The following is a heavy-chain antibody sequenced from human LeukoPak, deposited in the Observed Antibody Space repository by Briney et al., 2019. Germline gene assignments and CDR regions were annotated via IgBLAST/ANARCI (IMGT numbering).Heavy chain of an antibody. CDR3: ASYYYDSSGYYFPGAFDI. Sequence: ASVKVSCKAFGGTFSSYAISWVRQAPGQGLEWMGRIIPIFGIANYAQKFQGRVTITADKSTSTAYMELSSLRSEDTAAYYCASYYYDSSGYYFPGAFDIWGQGTMVTVSS. D-gene: IGHD3-22*01. V-gene: IGHV1-69*04. J-gene: IGHJ3*02. CDR1: GGTFSSYA. CDR2: IIPIFGIA.